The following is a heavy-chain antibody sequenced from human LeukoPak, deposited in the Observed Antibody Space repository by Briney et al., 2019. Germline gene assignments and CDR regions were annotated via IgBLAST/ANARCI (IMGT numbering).Heavy chain of an antibody. Sequence: GGSLRLSCAASGFTFINYYISWIRQAPGKGLEWGSYISSSGSTIYYADSVKGRFTISRDNAKNSLYLQMKRLRAEDTAVYYCAREVYYYGSGIYYIDYWGQGTLVTVSS. CDR1: GFTFINYY. CDR2: ISSSGSTI. J-gene: IGHJ4*02. CDR3: AREVYYYGSGIYYIDY. V-gene: IGHV3-11*04. D-gene: IGHD3-10*01.